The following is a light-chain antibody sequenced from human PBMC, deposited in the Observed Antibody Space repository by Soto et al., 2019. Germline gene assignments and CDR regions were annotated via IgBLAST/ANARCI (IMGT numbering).Light chain of an antibody. CDR2: GNS. Sequence: QSVLTQPPSVSGAPGQRVTISCTGSSSNIGAGYDVHWYQQLPGTAPKLLIYGNSNRPSGVPDRFSGSKSGTPASLAITGLQAEDEADYYCQSYDSSLSGFYVFGTGTKLTVL. CDR3: QSYDSSLSGFYV. CDR1: SSNIGAGYD. V-gene: IGLV1-40*01. J-gene: IGLJ1*01.